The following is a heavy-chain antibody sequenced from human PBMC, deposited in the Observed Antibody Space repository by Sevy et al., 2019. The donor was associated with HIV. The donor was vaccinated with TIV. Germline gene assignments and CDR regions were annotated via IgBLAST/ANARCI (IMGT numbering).Heavy chain of an antibody. V-gene: IGHV3-20*04. CDR2: LNWNGGIT. Sequence: GGSLRLSCAASGFSFVDYGMSWVRQIPGKGLEWVSGLNWNGGITSYADSVKGRFTISRDNAKNSLYLQINSVRADDTALYYCARELTGFYCSGGSCFGDGFDIWGQGTMVTVSS. J-gene: IGHJ3*02. CDR1: GFSFVDYG. D-gene: IGHD2-15*01. CDR3: ARELTGFYCSGGSCFGDGFDI.